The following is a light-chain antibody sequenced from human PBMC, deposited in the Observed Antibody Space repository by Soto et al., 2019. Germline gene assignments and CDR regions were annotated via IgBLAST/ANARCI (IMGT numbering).Light chain of an antibody. CDR1: QTTSGW. CDR2: KAS. Sequence: DIQMTQSPSTLSASVGDRVTITCRASQTTSGWLAWYQQKPGKAPKLLIYKASILESGFPSRFSGSRSGTEFTLTISTLQPDDFATYYCQQCDTYPLTFGGGTKVEI. J-gene: IGKJ4*01. V-gene: IGKV1-5*03. CDR3: QQCDTYPLT.